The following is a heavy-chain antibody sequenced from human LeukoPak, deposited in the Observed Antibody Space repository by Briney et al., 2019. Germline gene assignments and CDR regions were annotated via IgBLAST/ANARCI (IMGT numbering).Heavy chain of an antibody. CDR1: GFTVSSNY. V-gene: IGHV3-66*01. D-gene: IGHD3-16*02. CDR2: IYSGGST. Sequence: GGSLRLSCAASGFTVSSNYKNWVRQAPGRGLEWVSVIYSGGSTYYADSVKGRFSISRDNSKDTLYLQMNSLRAEDTAVYYCARDWGLRLGELSSYYFDYWGQGTPVTVSS. CDR3: ARDWGLRLGELSSYYFDY. J-gene: IGHJ4*02.